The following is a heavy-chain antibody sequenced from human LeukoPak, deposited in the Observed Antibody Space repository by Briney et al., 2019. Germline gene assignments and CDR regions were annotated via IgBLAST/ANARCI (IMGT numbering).Heavy chain of an antibody. D-gene: IGHD4-11*01. CDR2: IYTSGST. CDR1: GGSISSYY. Sequence: SETLSLTCTVSGGSISSYYWSWIRQPAGKGLEWLGCIYTSGSTNYNPSLKSRVTMSVDTSKNQFSLKLSSVTAADTAVYYCASVRSKTTVTTFGAFDIWGQGTMVTVSS. CDR3: ASVRSKTTVTTFGAFDI. V-gene: IGHV4-4*07. J-gene: IGHJ3*02.